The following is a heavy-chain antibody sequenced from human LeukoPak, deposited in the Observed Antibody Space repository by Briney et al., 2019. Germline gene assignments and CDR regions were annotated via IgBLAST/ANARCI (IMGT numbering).Heavy chain of an antibody. Sequence: GGSLRLSCAASGFTFSSYAMSWVRQAPGKGLEWVAFIRYDGSNKYYADSVKGRFTISRDNSKNTLYLQMNSLRAEDTAVYYCAKEHYYDSSGYYYIDYWGQGTLVTVSS. J-gene: IGHJ4*02. CDR3: AKEHYYDSSGYYYIDY. V-gene: IGHV3-30*02. CDR2: IRYDGSNK. D-gene: IGHD3-22*01. CDR1: GFTFSSYA.